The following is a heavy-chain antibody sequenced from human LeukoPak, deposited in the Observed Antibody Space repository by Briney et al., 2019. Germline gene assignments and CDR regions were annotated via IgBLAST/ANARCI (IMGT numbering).Heavy chain of an antibody. CDR2: ISSSGSTI. CDR1: GFTFSSYE. D-gene: IGHD1/OR15-1a*01. J-gene: IGHJ6*03. Sequence: PGGSLRLSCAASGFTFSSYEMNWVRQAPGKGLEWVSYISSSGSTIYYADSVKGRFTISRDNAKNSLYLQMNSLRAEDTAVYYCARDNKPAYHYYMDVWGKGTTVTVSS. CDR3: ARDNKPAYHYYMDV. V-gene: IGHV3-48*03.